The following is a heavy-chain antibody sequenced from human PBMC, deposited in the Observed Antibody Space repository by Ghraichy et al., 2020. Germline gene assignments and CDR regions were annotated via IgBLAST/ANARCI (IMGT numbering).Heavy chain of an antibody. J-gene: IGHJ1*01. CDR1: GFTFRTYA. D-gene: IGHD3/OR15-3a*01. Sequence: GGSLRLSCVASGFTFRTYAMSWVRQAPGKGLEWVSTITDNGGTTYDAESVKGRFTISRDNSKNTLFLQMNSLRGEDTTVYYCAKFARDWPNEYLQHWGQGALVTVSS. CDR2: ITDNGGTT. CDR3: AKFARDWPNEYLQH. V-gene: IGHV3-23*01.